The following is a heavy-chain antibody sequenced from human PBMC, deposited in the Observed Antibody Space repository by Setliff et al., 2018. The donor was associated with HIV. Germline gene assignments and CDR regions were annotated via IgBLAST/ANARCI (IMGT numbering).Heavy chain of an antibody. Sequence: ASVKVSCKASGYTFTFYAIHWVRQAPGQRLEWMGWINAGNGNTRYSQKLQGRVTVARDTSASTAYVELSSLRSEDTAVYYCARDQNYGSGSYYTNNAFDIWGQGTMVTVAS. CDR1: GYTFTFYA. J-gene: IGHJ3*02. D-gene: IGHD3-10*01. V-gene: IGHV1-3*01. CDR3: ARDQNYGSGSYYTNNAFDI. CDR2: INAGNGNT.